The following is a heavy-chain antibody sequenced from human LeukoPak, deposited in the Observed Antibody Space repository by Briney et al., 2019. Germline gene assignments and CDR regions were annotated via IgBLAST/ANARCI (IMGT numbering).Heavy chain of an antibody. CDR1: GFTFSSYS. CDR2: ITGSLNSI. Sequence: GGSLRLSCAASGFTFSSYSMNWVRQAPGKGLEWISYITGSLNSIHYADSVKGRFTISRDNSKNTLYLQMNSLRAEDTAVYYGAKVKVVVPNDAFDIWGQGTMVTVSS. CDR3: AKVKVVVPNDAFDI. J-gene: IGHJ3*02. V-gene: IGHV3-48*01. D-gene: IGHD3-22*01.